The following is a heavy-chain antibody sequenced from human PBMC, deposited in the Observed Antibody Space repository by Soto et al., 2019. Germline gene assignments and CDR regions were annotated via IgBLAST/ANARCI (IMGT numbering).Heavy chain of an antibody. CDR3: ARQPTTGDTDLWFDP. CDR1: GGSISTSRSY. D-gene: IGHD2-21*01. V-gene: IGHV4-39*01. Sequence: QLQLLESGPGLVKASETLSLTCNVSGGSISTSRSYWAWIRQPPGKGLEWLANIFYSGSTYYNPSLASRVTVPVDTSKNELSLKLRSVTAADTAVYYCARQPTTGDTDLWFDPWGQGTLVTVSS. CDR2: IFYSGST. J-gene: IGHJ5*02.